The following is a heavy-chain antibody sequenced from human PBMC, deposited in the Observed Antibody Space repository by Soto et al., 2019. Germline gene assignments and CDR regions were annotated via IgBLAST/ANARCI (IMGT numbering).Heavy chain of an antibody. CDR1: GGSISSSSYY. D-gene: IGHD3-22*01. Sequence: QLQLQESGPGLVKPSETLSLTCTVSGGSISSSSYYWGWIRQPPGKGLAWTGSLYYSGSTYYNPSGTRRITISVDTSKHQFSLKLSSVAATDTAVYYCARHKTMSDYYDSSGYLFDYWGQGTLVTVSS. CDR2: LYYSGST. CDR3: ARHKTMSDYYDSSGYLFDY. J-gene: IGHJ4*02. V-gene: IGHV4-39*01.